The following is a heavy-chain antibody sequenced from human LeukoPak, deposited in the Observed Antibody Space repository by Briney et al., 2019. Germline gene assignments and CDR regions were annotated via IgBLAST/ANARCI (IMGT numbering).Heavy chain of an antibody. CDR3: ARVPRRETASGILDAFDI. CDR1: GGTFSSYA. Sequence: SVKVSCKASGGTFSSYAISWVRQAPGQGLEWMGGIIPIFGTANYAQKFQGRVTITTDESTSTAYMELSRLRSDDTAVYYCARVPRRETASGILDAFDIWGQGTMATVSS. CDR2: IIPIFGTA. V-gene: IGHV1-69*05. D-gene: IGHD2-21*02. J-gene: IGHJ3*02.